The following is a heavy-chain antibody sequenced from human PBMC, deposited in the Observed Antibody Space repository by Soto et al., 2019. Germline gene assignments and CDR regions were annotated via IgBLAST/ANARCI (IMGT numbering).Heavy chain of an antibody. CDR3: ARDKITGLFDY. J-gene: IGHJ4*02. CDR1: GGSFSGYY. CDR2: INHSGST. Sequence: QVQLQQWGAGLLKPSETLSLTCAVYGGSFSGYYWTWIRQPPGTGLEWIGEINHSGSTKYNPSLKCRVTIPVDTSKYQFSLKPTSVTAADTAVYYCARDKITGLFDYWGQGTLVTVSS. D-gene: IGHD2-8*02. V-gene: IGHV4-34*01.